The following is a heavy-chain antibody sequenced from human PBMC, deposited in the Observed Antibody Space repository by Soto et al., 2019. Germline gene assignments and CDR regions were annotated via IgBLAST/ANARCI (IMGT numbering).Heavy chain of an antibody. V-gene: IGHV1-69*02. J-gene: IGHJ4*02. Sequence: QVQLVQSGAEVKKPGSSVKVSCKASGGTFATYTITWVRQAPGQGLEWMGKIIPLLDIVNYAQKFQGRVSITADKSTGTVYMELSSLRSEDTAVYYCARSPPTRNVAVVATAEAHWGQGIPVTVSS. D-gene: IGHD2-15*01. CDR3: ARSPPTRNVAVVATAEAH. CDR1: GGTFATYT. CDR2: IIPLLDIV.